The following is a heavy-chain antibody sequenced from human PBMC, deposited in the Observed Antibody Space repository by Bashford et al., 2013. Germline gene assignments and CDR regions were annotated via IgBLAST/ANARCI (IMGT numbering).Heavy chain of an antibody. Sequence: GGSLRLSCAASGFAFRSHGMHWVRQAPGKGLEWVAVISFDGSNTFYAESVRGRFTVSRDNSKSTLFLQVNSLRGEDTAVYYCAKDARAGTLDYFYGLDVWGQGTTVTVSS. J-gene: IGHJ6*01. D-gene: IGHD1-1*01. CDR1: GFAFRSHG. CDR3: AKDARAGTLDYFYGLDV. V-gene: IGHV3-30*18. CDR2: ISFDGSNT.